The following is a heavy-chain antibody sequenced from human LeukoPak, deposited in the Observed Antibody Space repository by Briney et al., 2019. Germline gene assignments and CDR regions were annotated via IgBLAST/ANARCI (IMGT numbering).Heavy chain of an antibody. CDR3: ARADDSVEASGHFDY. Sequence: ASVKVSCKASGYTFTDYYIHWVRQAPGQGLEWMGWINPNSGGTNYAQKFQGRVTMTRDTSISTAYMELSRLRSDDTAVYYCARADDSVEASGHFDYWGQGTLVTVSS. CDR2: INPNSGGT. V-gene: IGHV1-2*02. J-gene: IGHJ4*02. CDR1: GYTFTDYY. D-gene: IGHD3-22*01.